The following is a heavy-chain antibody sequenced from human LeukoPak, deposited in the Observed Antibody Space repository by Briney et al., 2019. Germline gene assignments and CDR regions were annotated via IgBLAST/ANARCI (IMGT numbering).Heavy chain of an antibody. CDR2: ISSSSSYI. J-gene: IGHJ6*03. CDR1: GFTFSSYS. Sequence: GGSLRLSCAASGFTFSSYSMNWVRQAPGKGLGWVSSISSSSSYIYYADSVKGRFTISRDNAKNSLYLQMNSLRAEDTAVYYCAKDPIDYYGSGSYRTRYYYMDVWGKGTTVTISS. V-gene: IGHV3-21*04. CDR3: AKDPIDYYGSGSYRTRYYYMDV. D-gene: IGHD3-10*01.